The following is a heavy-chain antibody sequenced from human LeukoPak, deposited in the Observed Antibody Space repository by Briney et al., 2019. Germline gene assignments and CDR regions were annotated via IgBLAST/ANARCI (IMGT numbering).Heavy chain of an antibody. CDR3: ARDPNYDSSGYMDHYFDY. J-gene: IGHJ4*02. CDR1: GYTFTGYY. Sequence: SVKVSCKASGYTFTGYYMHWVRQAPGQGLEWMGRIIPILGIANYAQKFQGRVTITADKSTSTAYMELSSLRSEDTAVYYCARDPNYDSSGYMDHYFDYWGQGTLVTVSS. D-gene: IGHD3-22*01. CDR2: IIPILGIA. V-gene: IGHV1-69*04.